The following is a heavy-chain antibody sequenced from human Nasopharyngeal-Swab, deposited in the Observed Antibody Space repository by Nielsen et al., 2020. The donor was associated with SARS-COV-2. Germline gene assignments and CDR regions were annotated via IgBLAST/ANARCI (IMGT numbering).Heavy chain of an antibody. CDR2: IYYGGST. V-gene: IGHV4-30-4*01. J-gene: IGHJ4*02. CDR3: ARAVVWVGAAPSAVWGYFDY. Sequence: WIRQPPGKGLEGIGYIYYGGSTYYNPSLKSRVTISVDTSKNQFSLKLSSVTAADTAVYYCARAVVWVGAAPSAVWGYFDYWGQGTLVTVSS. D-gene: IGHD2-15*01.